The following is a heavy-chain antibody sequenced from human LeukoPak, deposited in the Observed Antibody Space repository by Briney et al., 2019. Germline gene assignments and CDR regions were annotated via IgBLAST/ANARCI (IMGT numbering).Heavy chain of an antibody. CDR2: INPNTGGT. V-gene: IGHV1-2*02. CDR3: ARDNSSGWYDLRYYYMDV. CDR1: GYTFTAYY. Sequence: GASVKVSCKASGYTFTAYYMYWVRQAPGQGLEWMGWINPNTGGTNSAQKFQGRVTMTRDTSISTAYMELKRLSSDDTAVYYCARDNSSGWYDLRYYYMDVWGKGTTVTVSS. D-gene: IGHD6-19*01. J-gene: IGHJ6*03.